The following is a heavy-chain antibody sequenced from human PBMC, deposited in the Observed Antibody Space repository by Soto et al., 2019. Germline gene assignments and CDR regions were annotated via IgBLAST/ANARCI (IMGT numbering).Heavy chain of an antibody. V-gene: IGHV4-31*03. CDR1: GGSISSGGYY. D-gene: IGHD1-1*01. Sequence: SSETLSLTCTVSGGSISSGGYYWSWIRQHSGKGLEWIGYIYYSGSTYYNPSLKSRVTISVDTSKNQFSLKLSSVTAADTAVYYCARVLGTTGILVAFDIWGQGTMVTVSS. J-gene: IGHJ3*02. CDR3: ARVLGTTGILVAFDI. CDR2: IYYSGST.